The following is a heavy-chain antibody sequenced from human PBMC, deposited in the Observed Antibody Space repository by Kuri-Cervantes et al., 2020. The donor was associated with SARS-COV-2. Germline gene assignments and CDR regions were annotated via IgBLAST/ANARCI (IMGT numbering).Heavy chain of an antibody. D-gene: IGHD6-6*01. CDR2: ISRNSGSI. CDR1: GFTFDDYA. Sequence: SLKISCAASGFTFDDYAMHWVRQAPGKGLEWVSGISRNSGSIGYADSVKGRFTISRDNAKNSLYLQMNSLRAEDTAVYYCARDPGYSSSSVYYYYGMDVWGQGTTVTVSS. J-gene: IGHJ6*02. V-gene: IGHV3-9*01. CDR3: ARDPGYSSSSVYYYYGMDV.